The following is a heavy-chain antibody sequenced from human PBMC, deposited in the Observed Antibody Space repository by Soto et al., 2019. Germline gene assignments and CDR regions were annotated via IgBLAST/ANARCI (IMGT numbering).Heavy chain of an antibody. CDR1: GFTFSSYG. CDR3: AKDGYCSGGSCYYSYGMDV. V-gene: IGHV3-30*18. CDR2: ISYDGSNK. D-gene: IGHD2-15*01. J-gene: IGHJ6*02. Sequence: QVQLVESGGGVVQPGRSLRLSCAASGFTFSSYGMHWVRQAPGKGLEWMAVISYDGSNKYYADSVKGRFTISRDNSKNTLYLQMNSLRAEDTAVYYCAKDGYCSGGSCYYSYGMDVWGQGTTVTVSS.